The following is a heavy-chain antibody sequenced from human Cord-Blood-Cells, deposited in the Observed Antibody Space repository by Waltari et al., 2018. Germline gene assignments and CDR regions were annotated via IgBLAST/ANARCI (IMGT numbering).Heavy chain of an antibody. Sequence: QLQLQESGPGLVKPSETLSLTCTVSGGSISSSSYYWGWIRQPPGKGLEWIGSIYYSGSTKANPSLKSRVTISVDTSKNQFSLKLSSVTAADTAVYYCARYCSGGSCYDAFDIWGQGTMVTVSS. D-gene: IGHD2-15*01. CDR3: ARYCSGGSCYDAFDI. J-gene: IGHJ3*02. V-gene: IGHV4-39*01. CDR2: IYYSGST. CDR1: GGSISSSSYY.